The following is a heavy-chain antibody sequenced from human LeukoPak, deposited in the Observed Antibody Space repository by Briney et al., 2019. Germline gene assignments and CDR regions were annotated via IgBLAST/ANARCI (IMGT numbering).Heavy chain of an antibody. CDR1: GFTVSSYG. J-gene: IGHJ4*02. Sequence: GRSLRLSCAASGFTVSSYGMHWVRQAPGKGLEWVAVIWYDGSNKYYADSVKGRFPISRDNSKNTLYLQMNSLRAEDTAVYYCAKGSEYSSSVFDYWGQGTLVTVSS. CDR2: IWYDGSNK. V-gene: IGHV3-33*06. D-gene: IGHD6-6*01. CDR3: AKGSEYSSSVFDY.